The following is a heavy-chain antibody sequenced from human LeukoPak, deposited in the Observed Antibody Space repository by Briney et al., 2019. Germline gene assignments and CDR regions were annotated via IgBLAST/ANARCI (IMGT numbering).Heavy chain of an antibody. CDR3: ARVYGPGY. CDR2: ISSSNSYI. CDR1: GFTFSSYS. J-gene: IGHJ4*02. V-gene: IGHV3-21*01. D-gene: IGHD2-8*01. Sequence: GGSLRLSCAASGFTFSSYSMNWVRQAPGKGLEWVSSISSSNSYIYYADSVKGRFTISRDNAKNSLYLQMNSLRAEDTAVYYCARVYGPGYWGQGTLVTVSS.